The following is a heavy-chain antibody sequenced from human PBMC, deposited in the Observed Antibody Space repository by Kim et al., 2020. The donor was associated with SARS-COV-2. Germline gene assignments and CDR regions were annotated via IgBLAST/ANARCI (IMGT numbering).Heavy chain of an antibody. Sequence: AESGEGRFTIPRDNSKKTLSLQMNSLRAEDTAVYYCARKGYTGVTVYGMDLWGQGTTVTVSS. CDR3: ARKGYTGVTVYGMDL. V-gene: IGHV3-30*07. D-gene: IGHD5-12*01. J-gene: IGHJ6*02.